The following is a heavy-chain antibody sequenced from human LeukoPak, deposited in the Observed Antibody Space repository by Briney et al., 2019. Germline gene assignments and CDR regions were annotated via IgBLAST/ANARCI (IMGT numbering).Heavy chain of an antibody. J-gene: IGHJ4*02. CDR2: IYTSGST. CDR1: GSSISSGNYY. V-gene: IGHV4-61*02. D-gene: IGHD3-22*01. Sequence: PSETLSLTCTVSGSSISSGNYYWNWIRQPAGKGLEWIGRIYTSGSTHYNPSLKSRVTISVDTSKNHFSLKLSSVTAADTAVYYCAREGPYYDSSGYIPYFHYWGQGTLVTVSS. CDR3: AREGPYYDSSGYIPYFHY.